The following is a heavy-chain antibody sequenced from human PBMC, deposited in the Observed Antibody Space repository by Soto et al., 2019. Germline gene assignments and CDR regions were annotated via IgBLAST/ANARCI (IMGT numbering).Heavy chain of an antibody. V-gene: IGHV4-30-4*01. CDR3: ARVIAATDTISVWFDP. CDR2: IYYSGST. D-gene: IGHD6-13*01. CDR1: GRSIRSGDYY. Sequence: PSPTLSLTCTVSGRSIRSGDYYWSWIRQPPGKGLEWIGYIYYSGSTYYNPSLKSRVTISVDRSKNQFSLKLNSVTAADTAVYYCARVIAATDTISVWFDPWGQGNLVTVSS. J-gene: IGHJ5*02.